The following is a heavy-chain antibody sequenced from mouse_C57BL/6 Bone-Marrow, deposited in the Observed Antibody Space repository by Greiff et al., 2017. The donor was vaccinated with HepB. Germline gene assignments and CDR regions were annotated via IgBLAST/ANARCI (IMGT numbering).Heavy chain of an antibody. J-gene: IGHJ2*01. CDR3: ARLLRYLYYFDY. CDR1: GYTFTSYG. V-gene: IGHV1-81*01. D-gene: IGHD1-1*01. CDR2: IYPRSGNT. Sequence: QVQLQQSGAELARPGASVKLSCKASGYTFTSYGISWVKQRTGQGLEWIGEIYPRSGNTYYNEKFKGKATLTADKSSSTAYMELRSLTSEDSAVYFCARLLRYLYYFDYWGQGTTPTVSS.